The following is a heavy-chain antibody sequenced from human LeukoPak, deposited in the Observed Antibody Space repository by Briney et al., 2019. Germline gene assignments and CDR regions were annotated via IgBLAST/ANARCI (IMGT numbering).Heavy chain of an antibody. CDR2: VYYSGTT. Sequence: NPSETLSLTCTVSGGSISSYYWNWIRQPPGKGLEWIGYVYYSGTTYYNPSLKSRVTISVDTSKNQFSLKLSSVTAADTAVYYCARGSYDSTKYDYWGQGTLVTVSS. V-gene: IGHV4-59*01. CDR1: GGSISSYY. CDR3: ARGSYDSTKYDY. D-gene: IGHD3-22*01. J-gene: IGHJ4*02.